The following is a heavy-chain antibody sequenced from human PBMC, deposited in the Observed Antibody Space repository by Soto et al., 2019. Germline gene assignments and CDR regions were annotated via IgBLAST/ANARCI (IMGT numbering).Heavy chain of an antibody. D-gene: IGHD1-26*01. CDR3: ATYSGFY. Sequence: EVQLVESGGGLVQPGGSLRLSCAASGLTFSDYSMIWVGQAPGKGLEWVSYISRDSSPIYYADSVKGRFTISRDNAKKSLYLQMNSLRAEDAAVYYCATYSGFYWGQGTLVTVSS. J-gene: IGHJ4*02. CDR2: ISRDSSPI. CDR1: GLTFSDYS. V-gene: IGHV3-48*01.